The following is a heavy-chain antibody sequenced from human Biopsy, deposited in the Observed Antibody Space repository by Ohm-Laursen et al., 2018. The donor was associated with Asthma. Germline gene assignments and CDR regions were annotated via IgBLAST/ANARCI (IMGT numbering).Heavy chain of an antibody. Sequence: SQTLSLICIVSGDAMSTSGSHWGWIRQSPGKGLEWIGSIYYSGRTYYNPPLESRVTISANGAENHFSLKGTSVTAADTAVYYCARAVSSSSYWYFDLWGRGDLVTVSS. CDR2: IYYSGRT. CDR1: GDAMSTSGSH. J-gene: IGHJ2*01. D-gene: IGHD6-6*01. V-gene: IGHV4-39*02. CDR3: ARAVSSSSYWYFDL.